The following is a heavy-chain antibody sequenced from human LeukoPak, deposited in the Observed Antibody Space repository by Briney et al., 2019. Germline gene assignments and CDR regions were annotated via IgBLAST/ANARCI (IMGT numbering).Heavy chain of an antibody. CDR3: AKNVKSSGWYSDY. Sequence: GGSLRLSCAASGFTFNNFAMSWVRQAPGKGLEWVSAISGSGGSTYYADSVKGRCTISRDNPKTTLYLQMNSLRVEDTAVYYCAKNVKSSGWYSDYWGQGTLVTVSS. CDR2: ISGSGGST. V-gene: IGHV3-23*01. D-gene: IGHD6-19*01. J-gene: IGHJ4*02. CDR1: GFTFNNFA.